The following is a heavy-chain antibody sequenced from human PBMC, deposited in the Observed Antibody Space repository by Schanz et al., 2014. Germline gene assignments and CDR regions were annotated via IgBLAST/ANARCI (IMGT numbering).Heavy chain of an antibody. J-gene: IGHJ4*02. CDR1: GFAFSSYG. CDR3: AKYRGYYRVSGSYRELEY. Sequence: EVPLLESGGGLVQPGGSLRLSCLASGFAFSSYGMNWLRQAPGKGLEWVSVIGVDGTTTYYADSVKGRFTISRDNSKNTLYLQMNSLRPEDTAVYYCAKYRGYYRVSGSYRELEYWGQGTLVTVSS. V-gene: IGHV3-23*01. D-gene: IGHD3-10*01. CDR2: IGVDGTTT.